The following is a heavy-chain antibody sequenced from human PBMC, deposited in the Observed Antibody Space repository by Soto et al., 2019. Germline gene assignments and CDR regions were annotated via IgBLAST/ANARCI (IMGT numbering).Heavy chain of an antibody. J-gene: IGHJ6*02. V-gene: IGHV1-3*01. CDR1: GYTFTSYA. Sequence: ASVKVSCKASGYTFTSYAMHWVRQAPGQRLEWMGWINADTGNTKYSEKFEGRVTITRDTSANTAYMELSSLRSEDTAVYYCARLIITVSGTDLYYGLDVWGQGTKVTVSS. CDR2: INADTGNT. D-gene: IGHD6-19*01. CDR3: ARLIITVSGTDLYYGLDV.